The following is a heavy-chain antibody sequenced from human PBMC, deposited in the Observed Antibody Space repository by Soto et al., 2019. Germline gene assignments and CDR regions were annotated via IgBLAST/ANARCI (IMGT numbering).Heavy chain of an antibody. V-gene: IGHV1-8*01. CDR3: ARGRLTYYYYGMEV. CDR1: GYTFTSYD. Sequence: SVKVSCKASGYTFTSYDINWVRQATGQGLEWMGWMNPNSGNTGYAQKFQGRVTMTRNTSISTAYMELSSLRSEDTAVYYCARGRLTYYYYGMEVWGQGTTVTVSS. D-gene: IGHD2-21*02. J-gene: IGHJ6*02. CDR2: MNPNSGNT.